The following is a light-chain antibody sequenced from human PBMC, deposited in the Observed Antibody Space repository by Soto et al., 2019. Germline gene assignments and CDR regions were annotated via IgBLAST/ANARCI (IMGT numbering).Light chain of an antibody. CDR2: GAS. J-gene: IGKJ2*01. Sequence: EIVMTQSPATLSVSPGERATLSCRASQSVSSNLAWYQQKPGQAPRLLIYGASTRATGIPARFSGSGSGTEFTPTISSLQSEDFAVYYCQQYNNWNTFGQGTKLEIK. CDR3: QQYNNWNT. CDR1: QSVSSN. V-gene: IGKV3-15*01.